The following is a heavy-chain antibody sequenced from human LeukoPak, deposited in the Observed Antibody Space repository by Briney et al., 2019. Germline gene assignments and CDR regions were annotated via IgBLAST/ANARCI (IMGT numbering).Heavy chain of an antibody. Sequence: PGGSLGLSCAASGFTFSSYAMHWVRQAPGKGLEWVAVISYDGSNKYYADSVKGRFTISRDNSKNTLYLQMNSLRAEDTAVYYCARWQQLASWGQGTLVTVSS. J-gene: IGHJ5*02. V-gene: IGHV3-30-3*01. CDR2: ISYDGSNK. CDR1: GFTFSSYA. D-gene: IGHD6-13*01. CDR3: ARWQQLAS.